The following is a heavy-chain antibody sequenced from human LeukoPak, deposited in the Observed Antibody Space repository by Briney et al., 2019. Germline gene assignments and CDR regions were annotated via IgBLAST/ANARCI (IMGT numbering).Heavy chain of an antibody. D-gene: IGHD6-13*01. Sequence: SETLSLTCTVSGASISDYYWNWIRQPPGKGLEWIGYIYYSGSTNYNPSLKSRVTISVDTSKNQFSLKLSSVTAADTAVYYCAAYSSSWYVPFDYWGQGTLVTVSS. V-gene: IGHV4-59*13. CDR3: AAYSSSWYVPFDY. CDR1: GASISDYY. CDR2: IYYSGST. J-gene: IGHJ4*02.